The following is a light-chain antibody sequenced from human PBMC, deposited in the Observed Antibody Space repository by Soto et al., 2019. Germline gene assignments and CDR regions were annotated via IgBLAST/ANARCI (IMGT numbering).Light chain of an antibody. CDR1: SSDVGGYNY. Sequence: QSALTQPRSVSGSPGQSVTISCTGTSSDVGGYNYVSWYQQHPGKAPKLMIYDVSKRPSGVPDRFSGSKSGNTASLTISGLQAEDEADYYCCSYAGSYDYVFGTGTKVHRP. CDR2: DVS. J-gene: IGLJ1*01. V-gene: IGLV2-11*01. CDR3: CSYAGSYDYV.